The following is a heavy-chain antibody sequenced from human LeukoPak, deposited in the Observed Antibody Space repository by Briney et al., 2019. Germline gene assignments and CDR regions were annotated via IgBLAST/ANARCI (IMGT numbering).Heavy chain of an antibody. J-gene: IGHJ4*02. V-gene: IGHV3-7*01. CDR2: IKEDGSKK. Sequence: GGSLRLSCAASGFTFTRYWMSWVRQAPGKGLEWVANIKEDGSKKNYVDSVKGRFTISRDNAENSVYLQMNSLRVEDTAVYYCAKDIVGGGDGYWGQGTLVTVSS. CDR3: AKDIVGGGDGY. D-gene: IGHD2-21*02. CDR1: GFTFTRYW.